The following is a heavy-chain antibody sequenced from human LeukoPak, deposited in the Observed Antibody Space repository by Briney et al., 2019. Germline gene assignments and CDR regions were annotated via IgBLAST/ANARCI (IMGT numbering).Heavy chain of an antibody. CDR3: ARVLSYYGSGSYWYFDY. J-gene: IGHJ4*02. V-gene: IGHV4-39*07. CDR2: IYYSGST. CDR1: GGSISSSSYY. D-gene: IGHD3-10*01. Sequence: SETLSLTCTVSGGSISSSSYYWGWIRQPPGKGLEWIGSIYYSGSTYYNPSLKSRVTISVDTSKNQFSLKLSSVTAADTAVYYCARVLSYYGSGSYWYFDYWGQGTLVTVSS.